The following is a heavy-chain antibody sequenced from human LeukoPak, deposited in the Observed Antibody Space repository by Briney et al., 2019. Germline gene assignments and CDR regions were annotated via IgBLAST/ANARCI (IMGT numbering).Heavy chain of an antibody. J-gene: IGHJ5*02. CDR3: ARDPPPDSSVYNHWFDP. CDR2: IIPILGIA. V-gene: IGHV1-69*04. CDR1: GGTFSSYA. Sequence: PAASVKVSCKASGGTFSSYAISWVRQAPGQGLEWMGRIIPILGIANYAQKFQGRVTITADKSTSTAYMELSSLRSEDTAVYYCARDPPPDSSVYNHWFDPGGQETLVTVSS. D-gene: IGHD3-22*01.